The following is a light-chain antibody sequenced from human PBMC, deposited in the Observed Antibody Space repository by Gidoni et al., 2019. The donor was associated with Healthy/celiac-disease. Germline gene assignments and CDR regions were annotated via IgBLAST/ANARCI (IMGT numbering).Light chain of an antibody. CDR3: QQRSNWPLCS. CDR2: DAS. V-gene: IGKV3-11*01. J-gene: IGKJ2*04. CDR1: KSVSSY. Sequence: EIVLTQSPATLSLSPGESTTLSCRASKSVSSYLAWYQQKPGQAPRLLIYDASNRATGIPARFSGSGSGTDFTLTISSLEPEDFAVYYCQQRSNWPLCSFGQGTKLEIK.